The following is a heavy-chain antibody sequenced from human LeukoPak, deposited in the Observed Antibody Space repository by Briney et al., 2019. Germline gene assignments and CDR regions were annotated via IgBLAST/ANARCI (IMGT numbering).Heavy chain of an antibody. Sequence: SETLSLTCTVSGGSISINNYYWGWIRQPPGKGLEWIGSIYYSGSTYCNPSLKSRVTISVDTSKNQFSLKLNSVTAADTAVYYCARGVGATAIDCWGQGILVTVSS. CDR2: IYYSGST. CDR1: GGSISINNYY. V-gene: IGHV4-39*07. CDR3: ARGVGATAIDC. J-gene: IGHJ4*02. D-gene: IGHD1-26*01.